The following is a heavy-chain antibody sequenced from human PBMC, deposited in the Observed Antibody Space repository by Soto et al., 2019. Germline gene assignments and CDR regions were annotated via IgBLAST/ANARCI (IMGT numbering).Heavy chain of an antibody. Sequence: QVQLQESGPGLVKPSETLSLTCTVSGGSISSYYWSWIRQPPGKGLEWIGYIYYSGSTNYKPSLKSRVTISVDTSKNQFSLKLSSVTAADTAVYYCARLWGWSGDYWGQGTLVTVSS. V-gene: IGHV4-59*08. D-gene: IGHD3-16*01. J-gene: IGHJ4*02. CDR3: ARLWGWSGDY. CDR1: GGSISSYY. CDR2: IYYSGST.